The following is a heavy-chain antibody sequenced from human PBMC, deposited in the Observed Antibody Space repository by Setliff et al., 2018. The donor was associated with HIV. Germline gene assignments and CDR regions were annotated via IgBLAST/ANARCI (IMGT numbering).Heavy chain of an antibody. J-gene: IGHJ6*03. CDR3: ARVIDYGVLYWSYYMDV. D-gene: IGHD4-17*01. CDR1: GYTFTGYY. V-gene: IGHV1-2*02. CDR2: INPNSGGT. Sequence: ASVKVSCKASGYTFTGYYMHWVRQAPGQGLEWMGWINPNSGGTNYAQNFQGRVTMTRDTSISTAYMELRSLRSDDTAVYYCARVIDYGVLYWSYYMDVWGKGTTVTVSS.